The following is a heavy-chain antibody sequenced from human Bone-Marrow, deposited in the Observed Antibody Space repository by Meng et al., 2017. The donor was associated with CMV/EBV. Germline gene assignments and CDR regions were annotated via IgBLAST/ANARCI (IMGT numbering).Heavy chain of an antibody. D-gene: IGHD6-6*01. CDR2: INHSGST. V-gene: IGHV4-34*01. J-gene: IGHJ4*02. Sequence: HVQLKQWGAGLLKPSETLSLTCADYGGSFSGYYWSWIRQPPGKGLEWIGEINHSGSTNYNPSLKSRVTISVDTSKNQFSLKLSSVTAADTAVYYCARGRHIAARPFYYWGQGTLVTVSS. CDR1: GGSFSGYY. CDR3: ARGRHIAARPFYY.